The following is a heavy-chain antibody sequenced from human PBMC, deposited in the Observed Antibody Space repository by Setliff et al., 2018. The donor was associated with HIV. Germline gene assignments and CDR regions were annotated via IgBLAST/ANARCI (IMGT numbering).Heavy chain of an antibody. J-gene: IGHJ5*02. Sequence: PSETLSLTCTVSGGSINSYYWSWIRQPAGKGLEWIGRIYSSGSTNYNPSLKSRVTMSVDTSKNQISLQLSSVTAADTAMYYCARLEALWLRGTYPTSDESWGQGTLVTVSS. CDR2: IYSSGST. D-gene: IGHD1-26*01. CDR3: ARLEALWLRGTYPTSDES. CDR1: GGSINSYY. V-gene: IGHV4-4*07.